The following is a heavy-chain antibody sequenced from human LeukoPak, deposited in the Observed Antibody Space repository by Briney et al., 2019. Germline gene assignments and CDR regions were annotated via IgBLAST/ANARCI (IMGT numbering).Heavy chain of an antibody. CDR2: INPSGGST. V-gene: IGHV1-46*01. J-gene: IGHJ2*01. CDR1: GYTFTGYY. CDR3: ARDRSAAAAGRSWYFDL. D-gene: IGHD6-13*01. Sequence: ASVKVSCKASGYTFTGYYMHWVRQAPGQGLEWMGIINPSGGSTIYAHKFQGRVTMTRDMSTSTVYMELNGLRSEDTAMYYCARDRSAAAAGRSWYFDLWGRGTLITVSS.